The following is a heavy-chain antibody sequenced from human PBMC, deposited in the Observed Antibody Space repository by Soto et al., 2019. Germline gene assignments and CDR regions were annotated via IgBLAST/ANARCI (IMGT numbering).Heavy chain of an antibody. D-gene: IGHD3-10*01. V-gene: IGHV3-48*01. CDR1: GFTFSSYS. J-gene: IGHJ6*02. CDR2: ISSSSSTI. CDR3: ASSFGGSGIYPYYGMDV. Sequence: EVQLVESGGGLVQPGGSLRLSCAASGFTFSSYSMNWVRQAPGKGLEWVSYISSSSSTIYYADSVKGRFTISRDNAKNSLYLQMNSLRAEDTAVYYCASSFGGSGIYPYYGMDVWGQGTTVTVSS.